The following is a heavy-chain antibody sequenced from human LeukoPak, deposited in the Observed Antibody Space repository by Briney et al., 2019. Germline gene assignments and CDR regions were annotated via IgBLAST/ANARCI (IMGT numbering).Heavy chain of an antibody. D-gene: IGHD3-10*01. V-gene: IGHV1-18*01. J-gene: IGHJ4*02. Sequence: ASVKVSCKTSGYTFTSYGISWVRQAPGQGLEWMGWISAYNGNTNYAQKLQGRVTMTTDTSTSTAYMELRSLRSDDTAVYYCASSPYYGSGRYFLDYWGQGTLVTVSS. CDR1: GYTFTSYG. CDR2: ISAYNGNT. CDR3: ASSPYYGSGRYFLDY.